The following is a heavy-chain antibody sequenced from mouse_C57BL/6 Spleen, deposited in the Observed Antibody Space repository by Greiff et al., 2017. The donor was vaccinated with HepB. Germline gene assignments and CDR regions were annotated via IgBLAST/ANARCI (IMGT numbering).Heavy chain of an antibody. CDR1: GYTFTSYG. CDR3: ASTVVDYYAMDY. J-gene: IGHJ4*01. CDR2: IYPRSGNT. V-gene: IGHV1-81*01. Sequence: VQLQQSGAELARPGASVKLSCKASGYTFTSYGISWVKQRTGQGLEWIGEIYPRSGNTYYNEKFKGKATLTADKSSSTAYMELRSLTSEDSAVYFCASTVVDYYAMDYWGQGTSVTVSS. D-gene: IGHD1-1*01.